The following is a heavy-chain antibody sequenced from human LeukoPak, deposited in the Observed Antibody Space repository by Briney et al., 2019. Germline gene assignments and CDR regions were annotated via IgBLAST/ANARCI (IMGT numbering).Heavy chain of an antibody. CDR2: IKQDGSEK. CDR1: GFTFTNYW. V-gene: IGHV3-7*01. J-gene: IGHJ4*02. Sequence: GGSLRLSCAASGFTFTNYWMSWVRQAPGKGQEWVANIKQDGSEKYYVDSVKGRFTISRDNAKNSLYLQMSSLRAEDTALYYCATLPYCSSTSCYDYWGQGTLVTVSS. D-gene: IGHD2-2*01. CDR3: ATLPYCSSTSCYDY.